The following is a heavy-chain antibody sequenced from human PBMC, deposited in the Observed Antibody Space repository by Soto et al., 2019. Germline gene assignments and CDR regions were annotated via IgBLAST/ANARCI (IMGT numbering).Heavy chain of an antibody. CDR1: GFTLTELS. V-gene: IGHV1-24*01. CDR3: ATAADTSMVYYFDY. Sequence: DSLKVSCTVSGFTLTELSMHWVRQAPGKGLEWMGGFDPEDGETIYAQKLQGRVTMTDDTSTDTDYMELSSLRSEDKAVYYCATAADTSMVYYFDYWGQGTPVPVPS. J-gene: IGHJ4*01. CDR2: FDPEDGET. D-gene: IGHD5-18*01.